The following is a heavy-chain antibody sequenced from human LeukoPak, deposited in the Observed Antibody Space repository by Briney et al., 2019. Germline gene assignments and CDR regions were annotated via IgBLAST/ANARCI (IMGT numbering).Heavy chain of an antibody. CDR2: INPNSGGT. CDR1: GYTFPGYY. V-gene: IGHV1-2*06. Sequence: ASVKVSCKASGYTFPGYYMHWVRQAPGQGLEWMGRINPNSGGTNYAQKFQGRVTMTRDTSISTAYMELSRLRSDDTAVYYCARVRARFLEWLLPYWGQGTLVTVSS. CDR3: ARVRARFLEWLLPY. D-gene: IGHD3-3*01. J-gene: IGHJ4*02.